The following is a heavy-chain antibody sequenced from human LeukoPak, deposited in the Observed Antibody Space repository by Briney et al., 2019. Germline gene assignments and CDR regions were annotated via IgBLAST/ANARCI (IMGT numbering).Heavy chain of an antibody. V-gene: IGHV1-24*01. J-gene: IGHJ4*02. CDR3: ATPSRGREDYYFEY. D-gene: IGHD3-10*01. Sequence: ASVKVSCKVSGYTLTELSMHWVRQAPGKGLEWMGGFDPEDGETIYAQKFQGRVTMTEDTSTDTAYMELSSLRSEDTAVYYCATPSRGREDYYFEYLGQGTLVTVSS. CDR2: FDPEDGET. CDR1: GYTLTELS.